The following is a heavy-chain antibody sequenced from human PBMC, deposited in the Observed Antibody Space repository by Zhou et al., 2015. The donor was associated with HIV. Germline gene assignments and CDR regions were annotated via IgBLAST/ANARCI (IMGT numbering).Heavy chain of an antibody. J-gene: IGHJ6*04. CDR2: IIPIFGTA. CDR3: ARCVVPAAMDWALGMGRR. CDR1: GGTFSSYA. V-gene: IGHV1-69*01. D-gene: IGHD2-2*01. Sequence: QVQLVQSGAEVKKPGSSVKVSCKASGGTFSSYAISWVRQAPGQGLEWMGGIIPIFGTANYAQKFQGRVTITADESTSTAYMELSSLRSEDTAVYYCARCVVPAAMDWALGMGRRGAKGTTGHRLL.